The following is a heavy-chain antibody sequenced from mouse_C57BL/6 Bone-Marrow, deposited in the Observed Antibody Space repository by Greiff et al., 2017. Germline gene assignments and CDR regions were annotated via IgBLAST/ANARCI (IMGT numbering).Heavy chain of an antibody. CDR3: ARSCLLFFAY. D-gene: IGHD1-1*01. CDR1: GYTFTSYW. V-gene: IGHV1-53*01. J-gene: IGHJ3*01. CDR2: IYPSNGGT. Sequence: VQLQQSGTELVTPGASVKLSCKASGYTFTSYWMHWVKQRPGQGLEWIGNIYPSNGGTNYNAKFKGKATLTADKSSSTAYMQLSSLTSEDSAVYSCARSCLLFFAYWGQGTLVTVSA.